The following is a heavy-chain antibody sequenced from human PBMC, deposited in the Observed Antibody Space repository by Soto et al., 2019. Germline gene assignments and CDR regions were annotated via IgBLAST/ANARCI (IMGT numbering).Heavy chain of an antibody. J-gene: IGHJ6*03. CDR3: AAVTVTAASRYYYYYMDV. V-gene: IGHV1-69*02. CDR1: GGTFSSYT. Sequence: ASVKVSCKASGGTFSSYTISWVRQAPGQGLEWMGRIVPILGIANYAQKFQGRVTITADKSTSTAYMELSSLRSEDTAVYYCAAVTVTAASRYYYYYMDVWGKGTTVTVSS. D-gene: IGHD2-2*01. CDR2: IVPILGIA.